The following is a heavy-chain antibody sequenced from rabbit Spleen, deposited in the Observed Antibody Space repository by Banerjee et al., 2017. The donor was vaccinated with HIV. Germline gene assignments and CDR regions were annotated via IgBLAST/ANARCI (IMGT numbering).Heavy chain of an antibody. D-gene: IGHD6-1*01. J-gene: IGHJ4*01. Sequence: QSLEESGGDLVKPGASLTLTCTASGFSFSSSYYMCWVRQAPGKRPEWIACIYAGSSGNIYYASWVNGRFTISKTSSTTVTLQMTSLTAADTATYFCARGVNNYGNHGLWGPGTLVTVS. CDR2: IYAGSSGNI. CDR1: GFSFSSSYY. V-gene: IGHV1S40*01. CDR3: ARGVNNYGNHGL.